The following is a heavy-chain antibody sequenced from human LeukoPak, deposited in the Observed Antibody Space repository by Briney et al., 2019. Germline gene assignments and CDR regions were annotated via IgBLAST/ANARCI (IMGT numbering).Heavy chain of an antibody. V-gene: IGHV1-8*03. J-gene: IGHJ4*02. CDR2: MNPNSGNT. CDR1: GYTFTSYD. CDR3: ARRAAARPPYYFDY. D-gene: IGHD6-6*01. Sequence: GASVKASCKASGYTFTSYDINWVRQATGQGLEWMGWMNPNSGNTGYAQKFQGRVTITRNTSISTAYMELSSLRSEDTAVYYCARRAAARPPYYFDYWGQGTLVTDSS.